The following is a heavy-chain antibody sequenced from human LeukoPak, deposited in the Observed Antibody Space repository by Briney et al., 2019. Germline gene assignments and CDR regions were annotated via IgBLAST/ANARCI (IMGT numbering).Heavy chain of an antibody. V-gene: IGHV3-48*04. CDR3: AREVGYCGGDCPGWFYFDY. J-gene: IGHJ4*02. CDR1: GFTFSSYS. Sequence: PGGSLRLSCAASGFTFSSYSMNWVRQAPGKGLEWVSYISSSSSTIYYADSVKGRFTISRDNAKNSLHLQMNSLRAEDTAVYYCAREVGYCGGDCPGWFYFDYWGQGTLVTVSS. CDR2: ISSSSSTI. D-gene: IGHD2-21*01.